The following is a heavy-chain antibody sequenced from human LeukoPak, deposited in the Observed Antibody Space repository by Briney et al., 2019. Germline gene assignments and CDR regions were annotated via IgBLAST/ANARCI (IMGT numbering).Heavy chain of an antibody. CDR2: ISSSGDSA. J-gene: IGHJ4*02. Sequence: GSLSLSCAASGFTFSTYGMSWVRQAPGKGLEWVSGISSSGDSAYYADSVKGRFTISRDNSKSTLFLQMNSLRAEDTALYYCAKEFTKEWGQGTLVTVSS. V-gene: IGHV3-23*01. CDR1: GFTFSTYG. D-gene: IGHD1-1*01. CDR3: AKEFTKE.